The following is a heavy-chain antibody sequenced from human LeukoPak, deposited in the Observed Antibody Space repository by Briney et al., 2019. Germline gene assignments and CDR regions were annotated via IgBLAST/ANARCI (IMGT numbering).Heavy chain of an antibody. CDR3: ACGVAAAGWLYFDY. Sequence: PSETLSLTCTVSGGSITNYWSWLRQPAGKGLEWIGRIYSSGTTNYNLSLKSRVTMSIDTTQFSLKLSSVTAADTAVYFCACGVAAAGWLYFDYWGQGSLVTVSS. J-gene: IGHJ4*02. V-gene: IGHV4-4*07. D-gene: IGHD6-13*01. CDR1: GGSITNY. CDR2: IYSSGTT.